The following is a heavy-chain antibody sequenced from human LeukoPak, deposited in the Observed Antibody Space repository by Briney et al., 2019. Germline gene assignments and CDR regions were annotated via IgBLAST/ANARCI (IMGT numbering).Heavy chain of an antibody. V-gene: IGHV4-59*01. CDR1: GGSISSYY. Sequence: KASETLSLTCTVSGGSISSYYWSWIRQPPGKGLEWIGYIYYSGSTDYNPSLKSRVTISVDTSKNQFSLKLSSVTAADTAVYYCARDNWNYGSGMDVWGQGTTVTVSS. CDR2: IYYSGST. J-gene: IGHJ6*02. CDR3: ARDNWNYGSGMDV. D-gene: IGHD1-7*01.